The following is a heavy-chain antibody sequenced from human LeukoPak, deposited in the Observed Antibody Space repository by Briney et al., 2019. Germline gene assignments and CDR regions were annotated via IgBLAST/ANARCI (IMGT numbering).Heavy chain of an antibody. V-gene: IGHV3-7*03. Sequence: GGSLRLSCAASGFTFSGHWMTWVRQGPGKGLEWVASINQDGIEKYYVDSVKGRFTISRDNALNSLYLQMNSLRAEDTAIYYCARSIPYGTTWYGRSDYWGQGTLVTVSS. CDR1: GFTFSGHW. D-gene: IGHD6-13*01. J-gene: IGHJ4*02. CDR2: INQDGIEK. CDR3: ARSIPYGTTWYGRSDY.